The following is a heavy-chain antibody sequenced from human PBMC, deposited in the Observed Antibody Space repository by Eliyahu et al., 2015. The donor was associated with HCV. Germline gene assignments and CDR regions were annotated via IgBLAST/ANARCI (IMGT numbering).Heavy chain of an antibody. CDR1: GYTFTGYY. J-gene: IGHJ4*02. D-gene: IGHD2-2*02. CDR3: ARVGEPWVVVPAAIPSLNFDY. CDR2: INPNSGGT. Sequence: QVQLVQSGAEVKKPGASVKVSCKASGYTFTGYYMHWVRQAPGQGLEWMGWINPNSGGTNYAQKFQGRVTMTRDTSISTAYMELSRLRSDDTAVYYCARVGEPWVVVPAAIPSLNFDYWGQGTLVTVSS. V-gene: IGHV1-2*02.